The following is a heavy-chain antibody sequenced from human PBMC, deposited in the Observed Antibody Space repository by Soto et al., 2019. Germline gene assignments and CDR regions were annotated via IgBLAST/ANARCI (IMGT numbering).Heavy chain of an antibody. CDR3: ARVAIGYDYGDV. CDR2: INPSGDGT. J-gene: IGHJ6*02. CDR1: GYTFSAFY. V-gene: IGHV1-46*01. D-gene: IGHD4-17*01. Sequence: ASVKVSCKAFGYTFSAFYMHWVRQAPGQGLEWMGVINPSGDGTSYAQKFQGRVTMTRDTSTSTVYMELSSLRSEDTAIYYCARVAIGYDYGDVWGQGTTVTVSS.